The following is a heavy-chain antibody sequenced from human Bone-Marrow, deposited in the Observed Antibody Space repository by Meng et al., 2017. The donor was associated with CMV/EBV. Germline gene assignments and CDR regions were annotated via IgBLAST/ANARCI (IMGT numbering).Heavy chain of an antibody. CDR2: IIPIIGRG. J-gene: IGHJ6*02. D-gene: IGHD2-15*01. CDR3: ARCSGTCRFYNYYYGMDV. CDR1: GGTFSNYE. Sequence: SVKVSCKASGGTFSNYEINWVRQAPGQGLEWVGGIIPIIGRGKYTQKFQGRVTITADKSASTAYMELSSLRFDDTAVYYCARCSGTCRFYNYYYGMDVWGQGTTVTVSS. V-gene: IGHV1-69*10.